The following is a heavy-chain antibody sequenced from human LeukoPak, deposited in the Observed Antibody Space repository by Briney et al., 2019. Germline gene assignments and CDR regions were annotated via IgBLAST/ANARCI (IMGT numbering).Heavy chain of an antibody. J-gene: IGHJ4*02. CDR1: KYSVTELS. D-gene: IGHD6-13*01. CDR3: ARGLAAHYY. V-gene: IGHV1-24*01. CDR2: FEPENGET. Sequence: ASVKVSCEVSKYSVTELSMHWVRKAPGKGLEWMGGFEPENGETSYAQKFQGRVTVTEDTSTDTAYMELSSLRSEDTAAYYCARGLAAHYYWGQGTLVTVSS.